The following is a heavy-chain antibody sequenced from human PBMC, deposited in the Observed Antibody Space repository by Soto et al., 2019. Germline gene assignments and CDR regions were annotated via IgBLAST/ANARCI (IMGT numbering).Heavy chain of an antibody. D-gene: IGHD2-15*01. CDR1: GFTFSSYW. CDR3: ARDGAPNCSGCSCYSGSLDY. J-gene: IGHJ4*02. V-gene: IGHV3-7*05. CDR2: IKQDGSEK. Sequence: GGALRLSCAASGFTFSSYWMSWVRQAPWKGLEWVANIKQDGSEKYYVDSVKGRFTISRDNAKNSLYLQMNSLRAEDTAVYYCARDGAPNCSGCSCYSGSLDYWGQGTLVTVSS.